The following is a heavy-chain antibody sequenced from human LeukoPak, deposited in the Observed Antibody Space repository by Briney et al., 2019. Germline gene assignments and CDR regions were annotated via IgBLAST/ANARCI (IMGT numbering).Heavy chain of an antibody. CDR2: ISGSCGST. D-gene: IGHD1-26*01. V-gene: IGHV3-23*01. CDR1: GFTFSSYA. J-gene: IGHJ3*02. CDR3: AKDGGYSGRYSAFDI. Sequence: PGGSLRLSCAASGFTFSSYAMSWVRQAPGKGLEWVSAISGSCGSTYYADSVKGRFTISRDNSNNTLYLQMNSLRAEDTAVYYCAKDGGYSGRYSAFDIWGQGTMVTVSS.